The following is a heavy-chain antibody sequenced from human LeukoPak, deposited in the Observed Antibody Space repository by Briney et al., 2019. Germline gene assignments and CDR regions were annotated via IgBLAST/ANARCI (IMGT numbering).Heavy chain of an antibody. Sequence: GGSLRLSCADSGFTFSSYPMHWVRQAPGKGLEYVSAISENGGKTYYTNSVRGTFTISRDNSKNTLYLQMGRMRVEDMAVYYCAREDTPGSNWFDPWGQGTLVTVSS. V-gene: IGHV3-64*01. J-gene: IGHJ5*02. CDR3: AREDTPGSNWFDP. CDR1: GFTFSSYP. CDR2: ISENGGKT.